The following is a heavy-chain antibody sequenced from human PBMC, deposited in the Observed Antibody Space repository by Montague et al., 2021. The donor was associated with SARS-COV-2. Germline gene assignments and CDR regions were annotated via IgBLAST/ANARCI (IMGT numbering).Heavy chain of an antibody. CDR3: AKTHRYYNRNFDY. CDR1: GFTFNSYA. J-gene: IGHJ4*02. CDR2: IYSGGSST. Sequence: SLRLSCAASGFTFNSYAMSWVRQAPGKGLEWVSIIYSGGSSTYYADSVKGRFTISRDNHKNTLYLQMNSMIAEDTAVYYCAKTHRYYNRNFDYWGQGTLVTV. V-gene: IGHV3-23*03. D-gene: IGHD3-22*01.